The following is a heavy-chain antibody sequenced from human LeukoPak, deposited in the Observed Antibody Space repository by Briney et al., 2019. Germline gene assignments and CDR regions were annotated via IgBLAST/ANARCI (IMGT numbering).Heavy chain of an antibody. CDR1: GFTFSSYA. J-gene: IGHJ6*02. CDR2: ISGSGGST. Sequence: GGSLRLSCAASGFTFSSYAMSWVRQAPGKGLEWVSAISGSGGSTYYADSVKGRFTISRDNSKNTLYLQMNSLRAEDTAVYYCAKDLGWPLYYYYGMDVWGQGTTVTVSS. V-gene: IGHV3-23*01. CDR3: AKDLGWPLYYYYGMDV. D-gene: IGHD7-27*01.